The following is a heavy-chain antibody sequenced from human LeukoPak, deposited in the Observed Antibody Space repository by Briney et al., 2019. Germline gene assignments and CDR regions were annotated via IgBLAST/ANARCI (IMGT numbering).Heavy chain of an antibody. V-gene: IGHV1-8*02. CDR1: GYTFTSYG. Sequence: GASVKVSCKASGYTFTSYGISWVRQATGQGLEWMGWMNPNSGYTDYAQKFQGRVTMTRNTSISTAYMELSSLRSEDTAVYYCARGVLWSRLYYFDYWGQGTLVTVSS. CDR3: ARGVLWSRLYYFDY. D-gene: IGHD2-8*02. CDR2: MNPNSGYT. J-gene: IGHJ4*02.